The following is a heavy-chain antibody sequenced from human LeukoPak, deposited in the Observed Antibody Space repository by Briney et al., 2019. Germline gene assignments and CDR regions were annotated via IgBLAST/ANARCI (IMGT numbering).Heavy chain of an antibody. CDR1: GFTFSSYA. CDR3: AKDGSDCSGGSCYHYFDY. V-gene: IGHV3-23*01. J-gene: IGHJ4*02. Sequence: GGSLRLSCAASGFTFSSYAMSWVRQAPGKGLEWVSAIIGIGASTYYANSVKGRFTISRDNSKNPLYLQMNSLRAEDTAVYYCAKDGSDCSGGSCYHYFDYWGQGTLVTVSS. D-gene: IGHD2-15*01. CDR2: IIGIGAST.